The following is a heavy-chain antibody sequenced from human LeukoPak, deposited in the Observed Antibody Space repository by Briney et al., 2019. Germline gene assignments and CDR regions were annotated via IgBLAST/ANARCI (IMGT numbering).Heavy chain of an antibody. D-gene: IGHD5-12*01. J-gene: IGHJ4*02. CDR1: GYTFTGYY. CDR3: ARELRLDIVATIPGY. Sequence: ASVKVSCKASGYTFTGYYMHWVRQAPGQGLEWMGWINPNSGGTNYAQKFQGRVTMTRDTSISTAYMELSRLRSDDTAVYYCARELRLDIVATIPGYWGQGTLVTVSS. CDR2: INPNSGGT. V-gene: IGHV1-2*02.